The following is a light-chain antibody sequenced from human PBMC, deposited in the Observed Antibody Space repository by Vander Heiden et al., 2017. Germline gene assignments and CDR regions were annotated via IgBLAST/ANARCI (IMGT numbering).Light chain of an antibody. CDR2: GKN. CDR3: NSPDSSGNLL. Sequence: SSELTQDPAVSVALGQTVRITCQGDSRRSYYASWYQQKPGQAPVLVLYGKNNRPSGIPDRFSGSSSGNTASLTITGAQAEDEADYYCNSPDSSGNLLFGGGTKLTVL. V-gene: IGLV3-19*01. J-gene: IGLJ2*01. CDR1: SRRSYY.